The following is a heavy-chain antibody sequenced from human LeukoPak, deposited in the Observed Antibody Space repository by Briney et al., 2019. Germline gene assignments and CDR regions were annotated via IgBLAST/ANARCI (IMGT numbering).Heavy chain of an antibody. CDR2: ISSNGGST. D-gene: IGHD2-15*01. V-gene: IGHV3-64*01. CDR1: GFTFSSYA. Sequence: PGGSLRLSCAASGFTFSSYAMHWVRQAPGKGLEYVSAISSNGGSTYYANSVKGRFTISRDNSKNTLYLQMGSLRAEDMAVYYCARVSPPLALLGDAFDIWGQGTMVTVSS. J-gene: IGHJ3*02. CDR3: ARVSPPLALLGDAFDI.